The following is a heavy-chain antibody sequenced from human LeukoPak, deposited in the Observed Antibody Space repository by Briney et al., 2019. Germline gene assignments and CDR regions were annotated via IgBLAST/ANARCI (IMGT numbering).Heavy chain of an antibody. CDR2: IWNDGSNK. V-gene: IGHV3-33*01. CDR1: GFTFSTYG. J-gene: IGHJ4*02. Sequence: GGSLRLSCAASGFTFSTYGMHWVRQAPGKGLEWVAFIWNDGSNKYYADSVKGRFTISRDNSKNTLYLQMNSLRAEDTAVYYCARASGAFDYWGQGTLATVSS. CDR3: ARASGAFDY.